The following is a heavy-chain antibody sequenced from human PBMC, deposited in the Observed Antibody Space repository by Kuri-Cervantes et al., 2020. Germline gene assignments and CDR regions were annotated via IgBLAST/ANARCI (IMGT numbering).Heavy chain of an antibody. J-gene: IGHJ3*02. CDR2: IIPIFGTA. D-gene: IGHD4-17*01. Sequence: SVKVSCKASGGTFSSYAISWVRQAPGQGLEWMGGIIPIFGTANYAQKFQGRVTIAADKSTSTAYMELSSLRSEDTAVYYCARGPHYGDYVVFNAFDIWGQGTMVTVSS. CDR1: GGTFSSYA. V-gene: IGHV1-69*06. CDR3: ARGPHYGDYVVFNAFDI.